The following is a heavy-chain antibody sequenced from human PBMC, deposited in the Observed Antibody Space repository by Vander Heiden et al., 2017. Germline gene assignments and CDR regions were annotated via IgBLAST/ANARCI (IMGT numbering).Heavy chain of an antibody. CDR3: ATLPYFYDSSTYGSFDF. Sequence: QVLLVQSGAEVRKPGASVKVPCMVSGYILNELSMHWVRQAAGKGLEWMGGFDPDDGETIYAQNLQGRVTTTEDTSTNTAYMELSSLRSEDTAVYYCATLPYFYDSSTYGSFDFWGQGTLVTVSS. CDR2: FDPDDGET. CDR1: GYILNELS. J-gene: IGHJ4*02. V-gene: IGHV1-24*01. D-gene: IGHD3-22*01.